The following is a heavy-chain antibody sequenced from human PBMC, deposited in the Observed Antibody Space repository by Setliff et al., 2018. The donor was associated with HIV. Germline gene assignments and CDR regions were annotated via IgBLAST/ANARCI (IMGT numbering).Heavy chain of an antibody. CDR2: IYYSGYT. J-gene: IGHJ3*01. D-gene: IGHD3-22*01. CDR1: GGSMSSHY. CDR3: VWAGDYYDSTGARAGFDF. Sequence: PSETLSLTCTVAGGSMSSHYWSRIRQPPGKGLDWIANIYYSGYTNYNPSLKSRVIISVDTSKNQFSLQLSSVTAAYTAVYYCVWAGDYYDSTGARAGFDFWGQGTRVTVSS. V-gene: IGHV4-59*11.